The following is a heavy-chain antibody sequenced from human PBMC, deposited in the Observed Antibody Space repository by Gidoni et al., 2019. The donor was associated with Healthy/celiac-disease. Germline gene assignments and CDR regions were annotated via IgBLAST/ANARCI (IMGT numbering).Heavy chain of an antibody. CDR2: IYYSGRT. D-gene: IGHD3-3*01. CDR3: ARVSGFWSGYPSVVDY. Sequence: QIKVQAAGPGLVKPSETMTLTCPLSGGSSRSYYWSWIRQPPGKGLEWIGYIYYSGRTNSNHSLKSRVTISVDTSKTQFSLKLSSVTAADTAVYYCARVSGFWSGYPSVVDYWGQGTLVTVSS. CDR1: GGSSRSYY. V-gene: IGHV4-59*01. J-gene: IGHJ4*02.